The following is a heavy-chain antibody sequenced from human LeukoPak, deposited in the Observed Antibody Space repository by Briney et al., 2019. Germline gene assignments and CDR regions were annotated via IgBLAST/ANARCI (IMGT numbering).Heavy chain of an antibody. CDR3: ARDRSEIATGDSSGYYHVY. CDR2: INPNSGDT. J-gene: IGHJ4*02. D-gene: IGHD3-22*01. Sequence: ASVKVSCKASGGTFSSYAISWVRQAPGQGLEWMGRINPNSGDTNYAQKFQGRVTMTRDASISTAYMELSRLGSDDTAVYYCARDRSEIATGDSSGYYHVYWGQGTLVTVSS. V-gene: IGHV1-2*06. CDR1: GGTFSSYA.